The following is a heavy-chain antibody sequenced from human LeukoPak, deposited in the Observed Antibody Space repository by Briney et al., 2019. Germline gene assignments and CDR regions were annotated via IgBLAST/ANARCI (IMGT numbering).Heavy chain of an antibody. D-gene: IGHD1-14*01. CDR2: MNPNSGNT. J-gene: IGHJ6*02. V-gene: IGHV1-8*01. Sequence: GASVKVSCKASGYTFTSYDINWVRQATGQGLEWMGWMNPNSGNTGYAQKFQGRVTMTRNTSISTAYMELSSLRSEDTAVYYCARGHIMKYGMDVWGQGTTVTVSS. CDR3: ARGHIMKYGMDV. CDR1: GYTFTSYD.